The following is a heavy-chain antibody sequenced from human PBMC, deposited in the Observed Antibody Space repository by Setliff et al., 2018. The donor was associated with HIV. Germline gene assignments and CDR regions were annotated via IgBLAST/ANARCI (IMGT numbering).Heavy chain of an antibody. D-gene: IGHD6-13*01. J-gene: IGHJ4*02. V-gene: IGHV4-59*11. CDR1: GGSISSHY. CDR2: VSSSGDT. CDR3: ARFAGSSWIDY. Sequence: SETLSLTCAVSGGSISSHYWSWIRQPPGKGLEWIGSVSSSGDTFYTPSLKSRVDISIDTSKRVFSLNLNSATAADTAMYYCARFAGSSWIDYWGQGALVTVSS.